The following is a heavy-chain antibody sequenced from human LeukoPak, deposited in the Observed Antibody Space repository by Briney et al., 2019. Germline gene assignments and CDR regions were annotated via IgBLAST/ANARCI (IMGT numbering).Heavy chain of an antibody. CDR2: IIPIFGTA. J-gene: IGHJ4*02. CDR1: GGTFSSYA. CDR3: ARVGHSTRLQTYYFDY. V-gene: IGHV1-69*05. D-gene: IGHD2-15*01. Sequence: SVKVSCKASGGTFSSYAISWVRQAPGQGREWMGRIIPIFGTANYAQKFQGRVTITTDESTSTAYMELSSLRSEDTAVYYCARVGHSTRLQTYYFDYWGQGTLVTVSS.